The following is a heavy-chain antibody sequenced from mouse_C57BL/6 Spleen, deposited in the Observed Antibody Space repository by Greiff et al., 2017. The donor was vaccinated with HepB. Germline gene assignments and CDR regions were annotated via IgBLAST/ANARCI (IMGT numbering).Heavy chain of an antibody. D-gene: IGHD2-1*01. J-gene: IGHJ2*01. CDR3: TCYYGNYSD. CDR2: IDPETGGT. V-gene: IGHV1-15*01. Sequence: QVQLQQSGAELVRPGASVTLSCKASGYTFTDYEMHWVKQTPVHGLEWIGAIDPETGGTAYNQKFKGKAILTADKSSSTAYMELRSLTSEDSAVYYCTCYYGNYSDWGQGTTLTVSS. CDR1: GYTFTDYE.